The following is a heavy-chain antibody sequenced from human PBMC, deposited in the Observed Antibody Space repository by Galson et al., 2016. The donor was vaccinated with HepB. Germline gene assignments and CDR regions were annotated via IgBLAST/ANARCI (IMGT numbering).Heavy chain of an antibody. CDR1: GITFSRLS. Sequence: SVKVSCKASGITFSRLSVTWVRQAPGQGLEWMGTSIPFFGTSNYAQRFQGRVAMTADESTTTVYMELSSLRSDDTAVYYCARDNGDYGGPNYYDPWGQGTLVTGSS. CDR3: ARDNGDYGGPNYYDP. J-gene: IGHJ5*02. V-gene: IGHV1-69*13. D-gene: IGHD4-17*01. CDR2: SIPFFGTS.